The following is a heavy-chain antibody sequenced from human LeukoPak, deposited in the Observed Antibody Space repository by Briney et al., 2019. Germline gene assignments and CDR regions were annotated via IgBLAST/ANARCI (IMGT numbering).Heavy chain of an antibody. V-gene: IGHV3-23*01. CDR1: GFTFSSYG. CDR2: ITGSGGST. J-gene: IGHJ4*02. CDR3: ARVYGGPFDL. D-gene: IGHD4-23*01. Sequence: GGSLRLSCAASGFTFSSYGMNWVRQAPGKGLEWVSSITGSGGSTYNADSVKGRFTISRDNTQNTLHLQMHSLRAEDTAMYYCARVYGGPFDLWGQGNLVTVSS.